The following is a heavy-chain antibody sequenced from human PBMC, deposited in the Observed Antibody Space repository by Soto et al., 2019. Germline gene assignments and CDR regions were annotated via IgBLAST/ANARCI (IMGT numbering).Heavy chain of an antibody. CDR3: AKQRAGYGSGSDTFDLDC. V-gene: IGHV3-23*01. D-gene: IGHD3-10*01. CDR1: GFTFRTYA. CDR2: LSGSGVTT. Sequence: EVPLLVSGGGLVQPGGSLILSCSTSGFTFRTYAMNWVRQAPGMGLEWVSALSGSGVTTYYADSVRGRFTISRDKSKNAPFLQMRSLRAEETALYYCAKQRAGYGSGSDTFDLDCWGPGTLVTVSS. J-gene: IGHJ4*02.